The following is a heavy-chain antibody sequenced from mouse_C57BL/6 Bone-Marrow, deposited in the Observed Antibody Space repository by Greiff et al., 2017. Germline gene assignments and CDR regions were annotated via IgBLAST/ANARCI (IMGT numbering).Heavy chain of an antibody. V-gene: IGHV14-4*01. CDR2: IDPENGDT. CDR3: TTTMVTTGGPWFAY. D-gene: IGHD2-2*01. Sequence: VQLQQSGAELVRPGASVKLSCTASSFNIKDDYMHWVKQRPEQGLEWIGWIDPENGDTEYASKFQGKATITADTSSNTAYLQLSSLTSEDTAVYYCTTTMVTTGGPWFAYWGQGTLVTVSA. CDR1: SFNIKDDY. J-gene: IGHJ3*01.